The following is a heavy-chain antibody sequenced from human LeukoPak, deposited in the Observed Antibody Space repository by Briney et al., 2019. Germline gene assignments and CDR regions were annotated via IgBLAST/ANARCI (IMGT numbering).Heavy chain of an antibody. D-gene: IGHD6-19*01. CDR3: ARAVAERAFDI. CDR1: GFTFSSYW. CDR2: IKQDGSEK. J-gene: IGHJ3*02. V-gene: IGHV3-7*01. Sequence: QAGGSLRLSCAASGFTFSSYWMSWVRQAPGKGLEWVANIKQDGSEKYYVDSVKGRFTISRDNSKNTLYLQMNSLRAEDTAVYYCARAVAERAFDIWSQGTMVTVSS.